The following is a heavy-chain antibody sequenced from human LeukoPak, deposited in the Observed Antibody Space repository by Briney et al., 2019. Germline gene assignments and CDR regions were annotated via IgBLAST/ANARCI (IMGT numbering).Heavy chain of an antibody. J-gene: IGHJ3*02. D-gene: IGHD6-19*01. CDR1: GYTFTSYD. Sequence: ASVKVSCKASGYTFTSYDINWVRQAPGQGLEWMGWMNPNSGNTGYAQKFQGRVTITRNTSISTAYMEQSSLRSEDTAVYYCARGYTSGWSPALDIWGQGTMVTVSS. CDR3: ARGYTSGWSPALDI. V-gene: IGHV1-8*03. CDR2: MNPNSGNT.